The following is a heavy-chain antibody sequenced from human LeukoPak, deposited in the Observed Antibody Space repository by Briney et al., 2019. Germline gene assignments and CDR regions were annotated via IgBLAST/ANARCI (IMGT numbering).Heavy chain of an antibody. CDR2: ISAYNGNT. CDR1: GYTFTSYG. V-gene: IGHV1-18*01. CDR3: ARVRGYCSSTSCHGRYWFDP. D-gene: IGHD2-2*01. J-gene: IGHJ5*02. Sequence: GASVKVSCKASGYTFTSYGISWVRQAPGQGLEWMGWISAYNGNTNYAQKLQGRVTMTTDTSTSTAYTELRSLRSDDTAVYYCARVRGYCSSTSCHGRYWFDPWGQGTLVTVSS.